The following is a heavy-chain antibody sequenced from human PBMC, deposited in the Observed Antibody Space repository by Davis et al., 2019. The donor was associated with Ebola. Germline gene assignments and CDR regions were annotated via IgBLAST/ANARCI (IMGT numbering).Heavy chain of an antibody. CDR1: GGSFSGYY. D-gene: IGHD2-2*02. J-gene: IGHJ5*02. Sequence: PSETLSLTCAVYGGSFSGYYWSWIRQPPGKGLEWIGYIYYSGSTNYNPSLKSRVTISVDTSKNQFSLKLSSVTAADTAVYYCARDQAGYCSSTSCYTGGWFDPWGQGTLVTVSS. CDR3: ARDQAGYCSSTSCYTGGWFDP. V-gene: IGHV4-59*01. CDR2: IYYSGST.